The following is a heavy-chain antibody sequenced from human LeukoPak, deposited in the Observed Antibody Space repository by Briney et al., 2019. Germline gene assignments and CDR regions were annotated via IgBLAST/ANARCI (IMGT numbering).Heavy chain of an antibody. Sequence: ASVKVSCKASGYTFTSHGISWVRQAPGQGLEWMGWISAYNGNTNYAQKLQGRVTMTTDTSTSTAYMELRSLRSDDTAVYYCASRVSDYGSGSFESDAFDIWGQGTMVTVSS. CDR1: GYTFTSHG. CDR2: ISAYNGNT. V-gene: IGHV1-18*01. J-gene: IGHJ3*02. D-gene: IGHD3-10*01. CDR3: ASRVSDYGSGSFESDAFDI.